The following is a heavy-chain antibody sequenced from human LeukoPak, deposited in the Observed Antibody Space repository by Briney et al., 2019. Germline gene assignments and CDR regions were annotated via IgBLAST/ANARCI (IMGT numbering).Heavy chain of an antibody. D-gene: IGHD3-22*01. CDR1: GFTFSSYA. CDR3: AKGRYYDSSGYPNWFDP. Sequence: GGSLRLSCAASGFTFSSYAMSWVRQAPGKGLEWVSAISGSGGSTYYADSVKGRFTISRDNSKNTLYLQMNSLRAEDTAVYYCAKGRYYDSSGYPNWFDPWGQGTLVTVSS. V-gene: IGHV3-23*01. J-gene: IGHJ5*02. CDR2: ISGSGGST.